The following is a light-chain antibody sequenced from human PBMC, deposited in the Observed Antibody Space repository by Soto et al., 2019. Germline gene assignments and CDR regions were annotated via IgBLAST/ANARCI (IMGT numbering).Light chain of an antibody. CDR1: QSISSY. Sequence: EIVLTQSPATLSLSPGERATISCRASQSISSYLAWYQQKPDQAHRLLICDASNKATGIPAWFSGTGSGTDITLTIISLDPEAFTLYYCHQRSTYTFTFGSGTQVPIQ. J-gene: IGKJ3*01. CDR2: DAS. CDR3: HQRSTYTFT. V-gene: IGKV3-11*01.